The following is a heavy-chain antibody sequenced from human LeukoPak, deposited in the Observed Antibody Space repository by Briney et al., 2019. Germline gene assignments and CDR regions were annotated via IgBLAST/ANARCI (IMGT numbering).Heavy chain of an antibody. CDR2: ISGSGGRT. V-gene: IGHV3-23*01. CDR1: GFAFSSYA. Sequence: GGSLRLSCAASGFAFSSYAMSWVRQAPGKGLEWVSSISGSGGRTHYADSVRGRFTISRDNSKNTLYLQMDSLRAEDTAVYYCATPPTVTRNYWGQGTLVTVSS. J-gene: IGHJ4*02. D-gene: IGHD4-17*01. CDR3: ATPPTVTRNY.